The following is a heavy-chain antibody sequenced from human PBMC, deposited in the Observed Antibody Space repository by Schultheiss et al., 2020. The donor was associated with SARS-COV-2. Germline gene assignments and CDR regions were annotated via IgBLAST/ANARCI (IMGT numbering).Heavy chain of an antibody. D-gene: IGHD6-13*01. CDR3: ASGYSSSWYGAGFDY. CDR2: ISGSGGST. CDR1: GFTFSSYD. Sequence: GGSLRLSCAASGFTFSSYDMHWVRQATGKGLEWVSAISGSGGSTYYADSVKGRFTISRDNSKNTLYLQMNSLRAEDTAVYYCASGYSSSWYGAGFDYWGQGTLVTVSS. V-gene: IGHV3-23*01. J-gene: IGHJ4*02.